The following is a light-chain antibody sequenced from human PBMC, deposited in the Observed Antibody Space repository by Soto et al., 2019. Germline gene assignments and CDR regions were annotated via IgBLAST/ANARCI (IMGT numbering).Light chain of an antibody. CDR2: DVT. V-gene: IGLV2-14*03. CDR3: SSYSSTSTRRP. Sequence: QSVLTQPASVSGSPGQSITIPRTGTSNDIGGYNYVSWYQQFPGKAPKLIIYDVTNRPSGVSFRFSGSKSGNTASLTISGLQAEDEAGCSSYSSTSTRRPFGAGTKVTVL. J-gene: IGLJ1*01. CDR1: SNDIGGYNY.